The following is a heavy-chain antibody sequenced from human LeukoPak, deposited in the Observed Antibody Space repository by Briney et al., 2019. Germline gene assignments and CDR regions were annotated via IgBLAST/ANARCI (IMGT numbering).Heavy chain of an antibody. D-gene: IGHD1-26*01. CDR3: ARRGGSGRAFDY. V-gene: IGHV4-39*01. CDR2: IYYTGST. CDR1: GATISGGTYY. J-gene: IGHJ4*02. Sequence: SETLSLTCSVSGATISGGTYYWGWIRQPPGKGLEWIGSIYYTGSTYDNPSLKSRVTISVDTSKNQFSLKLSSVTAADTAVYYCARRGGSGRAFDYWGQGTLVTVSS.